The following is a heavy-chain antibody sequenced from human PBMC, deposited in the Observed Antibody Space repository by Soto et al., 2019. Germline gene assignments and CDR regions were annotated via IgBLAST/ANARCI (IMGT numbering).Heavy chain of an antibody. CDR3: ARGLIVWFGELSRRGGYYYYMDV. CDR1: GGSFSGYQ. J-gene: IGHJ6*03. CDR2: INDSGNI. V-gene: IGHV4-34*01. Sequence: QVQLQQWGAGLLKPSETLSLTCAVYGGSFSGYQWSWIRQTPGKGLEWIGEINDSGNINYNPSLKSRVIILVDTAKKQISLKLSSVTAADTAVYYCARGLIVWFGELSRRGGYYYYMDVWGKGTTVTVSS. D-gene: IGHD3-10*01.